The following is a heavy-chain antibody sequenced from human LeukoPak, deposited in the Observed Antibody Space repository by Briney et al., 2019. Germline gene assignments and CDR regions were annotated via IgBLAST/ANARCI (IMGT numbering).Heavy chain of an antibody. J-gene: IGHJ4*02. D-gene: IGHD3-3*01. CDR1: GFTVSSNY. CDR3: ARLIFGVVIGDY. V-gene: IGHV3-20*04. CDR2: INWNGGST. Sequence: TGGSLRLSCAASGFTVSSNYMSWVRQAPGKGLEWVSGINWNGGSTGYADSVKGRFTISRDNAKNSLYLQMNSLRAEDTALYYCARLIFGVVIGDYWGQGTLVTVSS.